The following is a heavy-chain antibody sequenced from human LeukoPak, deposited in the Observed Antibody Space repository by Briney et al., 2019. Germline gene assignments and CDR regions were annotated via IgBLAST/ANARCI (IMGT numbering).Heavy chain of an antibody. CDR2: INPNSGGT. CDR1: GYTFTGYY. V-gene: IGHV1-2*02. CDR3: ARARAAGGAVIS. D-gene: IGHD3-16*02. Sequence: GASVKVSCKASGYTFTGYYMHWVRQAPGQGLEWMGWINPNSGGTNYAQKFQGRVTMTRDTSISTAYMELSRLRSDDTAVYYGARARAAGGAVISWGQGTLVTVSS. J-gene: IGHJ5*02.